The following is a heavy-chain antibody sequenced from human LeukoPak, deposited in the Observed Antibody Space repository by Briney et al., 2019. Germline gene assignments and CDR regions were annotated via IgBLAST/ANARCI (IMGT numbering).Heavy chain of an antibody. CDR2: IIPIFGTA. D-gene: IGHD1-26*01. CDR1: EGTFSSYA. V-gene: IGHV1-69*06. CDR3: AKELRIVEMGSFAS. J-gene: IGHJ4*02. Sequence: SVKVSCKASEGTFSSYAISWVRQAPGQGLEWMGGIIPIFGTANYAQKFQGRVTMTADRSANTAYMELSSLQIDDTAVYYCAKELRIVEMGSFASWGQGTLIIVSS.